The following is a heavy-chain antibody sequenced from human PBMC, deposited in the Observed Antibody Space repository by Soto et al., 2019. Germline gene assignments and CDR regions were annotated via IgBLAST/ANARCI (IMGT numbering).Heavy chain of an antibody. Sequence: QVQLVESGGGVVQPGRSLRLSCAASGFTFSSYGMHWVRQAPGKGLEWVADIWYDGSNKYYADSVKGRFTISRDNSKNTLYLQMNRLRAEDTAVYYCARDGRYCGGDCYSYYYYYGMDVWGQGTTVTVSS. D-gene: IGHD2-21*02. CDR3: ARDGRYCGGDCYSYYYYYGMDV. V-gene: IGHV3-33*01. CDR1: GFTFSSYG. J-gene: IGHJ6*02. CDR2: IWYDGSNK.